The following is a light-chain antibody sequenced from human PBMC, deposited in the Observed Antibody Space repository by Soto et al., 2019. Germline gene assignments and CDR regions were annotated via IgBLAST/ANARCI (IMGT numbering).Light chain of an antibody. CDR1: QRLSTDY. CDR3: QQYGSSPST. J-gene: IGKJ2*01. Sequence: IVLTQYPGTLSLSPGQKATLSCRASQRLSTDYLASCQQKPGQPPRLLIYGASSRATDIPDRFSGSGSGTDFTLTISRLEPEDFAVYYCQQYGSSPSTFGQGTKLEIK. CDR2: GAS. V-gene: IGKV3-20*01.